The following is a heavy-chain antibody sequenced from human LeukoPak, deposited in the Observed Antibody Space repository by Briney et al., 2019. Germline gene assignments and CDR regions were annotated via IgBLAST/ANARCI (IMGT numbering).Heavy chain of an antibody. J-gene: IGHJ4*02. CDR1: GGSFSGYY. D-gene: IGHD1-26*01. CDR2: INHSGST. Sequence: SETLSLTCAVYGGSFSGYYWSWIRQPPGKGLEWIGEINHSGSTNYNPSLKSRVTISVDTSKNQFSLKLSSVTAADTAVYYCARDREYSENYYRYFDYWGQGTLVTVSS. CDR3: ARDREYSENYYRYFDY. V-gene: IGHV4-34*01.